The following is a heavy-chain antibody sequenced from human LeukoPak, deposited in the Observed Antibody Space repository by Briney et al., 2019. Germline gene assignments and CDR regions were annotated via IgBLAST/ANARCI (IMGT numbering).Heavy chain of an antibody. Sequence: PGGSLRLSCEGSGFTFSKAWMSWVRQVPGKGLEWVSGINWNGGSTGYADSVKGRFTISGDNAKNSLYLQMNSLRAEDTALYYCAREASGGFWSGINYYYMDVWGKGTTVTVSS. V-gene: IGHV3-20*04. CDR3: AREASGGFWSGINYYYMDV. D-gene: IGHD3-3*01. J-gene: IGHJ6*03. CDR2: INWNGGST. CDR1: GFTFSKAW.